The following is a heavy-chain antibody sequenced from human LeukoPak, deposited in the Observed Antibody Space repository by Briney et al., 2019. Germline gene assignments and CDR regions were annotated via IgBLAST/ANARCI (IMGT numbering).Heavy chain of an antibody. V-gene: IGHV3-48*02. D-gene: IGHD2/OR15-2a*01. CDR1: GFTFGSYS. CDR2: IWDSSRIT. J-gene: IGHJ4*02. Sequence: GGSLRLSCAASGFTFGSYSMNSVRQAPGKGLEWLSYIWDSSRITYRADSVKGRFTISRDNAKSSLYLQMNSLRDEDTAVYYCVRDSSFAFDYWGQGILVTVSS. CDR3: VRDSSFAFDY.